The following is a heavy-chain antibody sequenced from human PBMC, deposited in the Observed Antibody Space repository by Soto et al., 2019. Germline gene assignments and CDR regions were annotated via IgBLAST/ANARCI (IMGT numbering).Heavy chain of an antibody. Sequence: PGGSLRLSCAASGFTFSSYGVHWVRQAPGKGLEWVAVISYDGSNKYYADSVKGRFTISRDNSKNTLYLQMNSLRAEDTAVYYCANDPRYSGYDRCYWGQGTLVTVSS. D-gene: IGHD5-12*01. CDR1: GFTFSSYG. V-gene: IGHV3-30*18. CDR3: ANDPRYSGYDRCY. J-gene: IGHJ4*02. CDR2: ISYDGSNK.